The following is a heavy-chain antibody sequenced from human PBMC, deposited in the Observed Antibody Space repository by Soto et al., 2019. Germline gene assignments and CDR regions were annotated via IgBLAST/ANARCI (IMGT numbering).Heavy chain of an antibody. CDR3: ARGSLREIRRWFDP. CDR1: GYTFTSYD. CDR2: MNPNIGNR. D-gene: IGHD4-17*01. J-gene: IGHJ5*02. Sequence: ASVQVSCKASGYTFTSYDINWVRQATGQGLEWMGWMNPNIGNRCYAQKFQGRVTMTRNTSMSTAYMELSSLRSEDTAVYCCARGSLREIRRWFDPWGQGTLVTVSS. V-gene: IGHV1-8*01.